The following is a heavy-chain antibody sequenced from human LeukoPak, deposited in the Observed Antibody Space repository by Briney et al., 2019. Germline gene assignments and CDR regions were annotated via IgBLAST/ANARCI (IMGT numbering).Heavy chain of an antibody. J-gene: IGHJ6*03. CDR3: ARDLGYYGSGSYLYYYYYMDV. CDR1: GYTFTSYG. D-gene: IGHD3-10*01. CDR2: ISAYNGNT. Sequence: ASVKVSCKASGYTFTSYGISWVRQAPGQGLEWMGWISAYNGNTNYAQKLQGRVTMTTDTSTSTAYMELRSLRSDDTAVYYYARDLGYYGSGSYLYYYYYMDVWGKGTTVTVSS. V-gene: IGHV1-18*01.